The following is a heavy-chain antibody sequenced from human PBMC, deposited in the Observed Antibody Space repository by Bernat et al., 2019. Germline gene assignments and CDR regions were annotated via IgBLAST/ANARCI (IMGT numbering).Heavy chain of an antibody. CDR1: GYSFSTYW. J-gene: IGHJ3*02. Sequence: EVQLVQSGAEVKKSGESLTIPCKSSGYSFSTYWIGWVRQMPGKGLEWMGIIYPGDPDTRYSPSFQGKVTISADKSISTAYLQWNSLKASDTAMYYCARHRIRGGQYDAFDIWGQGTMVTVSS. V-gene: IGHV5-51*01. CDR2: IYPGDPDT. CDR3: ARHRIRGGQYDAFDI. D-gene: IGHD3-16*01.